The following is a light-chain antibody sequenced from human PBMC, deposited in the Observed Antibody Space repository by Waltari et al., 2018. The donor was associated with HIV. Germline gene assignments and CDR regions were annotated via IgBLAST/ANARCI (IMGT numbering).Light chain of an antibody. CDR1: SGHISYA. CDR2: LNSDGSH. CDR3: QTWGTGNWV. Sequence: QLVLTQSPSASASLGASVKLTCTLSSGHISYAIAWHQQQPEKGPRYLMKLNSDGSHSKGDGIPDRFSGSSSGAERYLTISSLQSEDEADYYCQTWGTGNWVFGGGTKLTVL. J-gene: IGLJ3*02. V-gene: IGLV4-69*01.